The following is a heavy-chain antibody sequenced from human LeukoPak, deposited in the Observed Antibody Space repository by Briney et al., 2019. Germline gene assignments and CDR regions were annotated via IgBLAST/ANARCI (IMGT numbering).Heavy chain of an antibody. J-gene: IGHJ3*02. CDR1: GYSVRSFY. Sequence: SETLSLTCTVSGYSVRSFYWNWLRQYADKGLEWIGRFYTSGITKYNPSLKSRVAMSVATSKNQFSLNLTSVTAADTAVYFCARGAYSFDTWGQGAMVTVSS. V-gene: IGHV4-4*07. CDR2: FYTSGIT. CDR3: ARGAYSFDT. D-gene: IGHD2-21*01.